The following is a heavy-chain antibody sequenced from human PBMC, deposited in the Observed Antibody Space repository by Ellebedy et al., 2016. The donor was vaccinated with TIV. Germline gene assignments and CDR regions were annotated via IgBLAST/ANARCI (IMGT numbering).Heavy chain of an antibody. D-gene: IGHD3-16*01. V-gene: IGHV1-8*02. CDR1: GYTFTSYG. Sequence: AASVKVSCKASGYTFTSYGISWVRQAPGQGLEWMGWVNPESGNTGYAQRFQGRVTMTSNTSISTAYMELSSLRSEDTAVYYCARGIARTRAYHYWGQGTLVTVSS. CDR3: ARGIARTRAYHY. J-gene: IGHJ4*02. CDR2: VNPESGNT.